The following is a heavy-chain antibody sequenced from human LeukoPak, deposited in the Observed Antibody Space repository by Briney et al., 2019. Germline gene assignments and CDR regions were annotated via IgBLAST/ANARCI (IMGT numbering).Heavy chain of an antibody. D-gene: IGHD4-17*01. V-gene: IGHV3-23*01. CDR2: ISGSDGNT. CDR3: AKDLYGDYNLDY. J-gene: IGHJ4*02. Sequence: GGSLRLSCAASGFTFSSYAMSWVRQAPGKGLEWVSTISGSDGNTYYADSVKGRFAISRDNSKNTLYLQMNSLRAEDTAVYYCAKDLYGDYNLDYWGQGTLVTVSS. CDR1: GFTFSSYA.